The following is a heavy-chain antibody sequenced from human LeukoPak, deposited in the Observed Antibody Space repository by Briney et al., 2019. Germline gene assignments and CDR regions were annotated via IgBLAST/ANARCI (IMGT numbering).Heavy chain of an antibody. Sequence: PGGSLRLSCAASGFTFSSYGMHWVRQTPGKGLEWVALISFDGSIEYYVDSVKGRFIISRDNSKNTLFLQMNRLRPEDTAVYYCAKDSDIAVGGSDDALDVWGQGTMVTVSS. V-gene: IGHV3-30*18. CDR1: GFTFSSYG. CDR3: AKDSDIAVGGSDDALDV. D-gene: IGHD6-19*01. CDR2: ISFDGSIE. J-gene: IGHJ3*01.